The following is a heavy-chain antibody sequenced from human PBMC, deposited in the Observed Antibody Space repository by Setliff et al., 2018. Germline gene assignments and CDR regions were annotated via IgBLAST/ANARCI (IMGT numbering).Heavy chain of an antibody. D-gene: IGHD3-16*01. Sequence: SETLSLTCTVSGGSISSYYWSWIRQPPGKRLEWIGYIYYSGSTNYNPSLESRVTISVDTSKNQFSLRLNSATAADTAVYYCARLRGAFDYWGQVTLVTVS. CDR3: ARLRGAFDY. V-gene: IGHV4-59*01. J-gene: IGHJ4*02. CDR1: GGSISSYY. CDR2: IYYSGST.